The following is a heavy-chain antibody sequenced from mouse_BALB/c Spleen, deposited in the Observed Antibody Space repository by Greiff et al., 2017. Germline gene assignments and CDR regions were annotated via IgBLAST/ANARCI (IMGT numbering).Heavy chain of an antibody. D-gene: IGHD2-14*01. CDR2: INPSTGYT. CDR3: ARNPAYYRYDDY. J-gene: IGHJ2*01. V-gene: IGHV1-7*01. CDR1: GYTFTSYW. Sequence: QVQLKQSGAELAKPGASVKMSCKASGYTFTSYWMHWVKQRPGQGLEWIGYINPSTGYTEYNQKFKDKATLTADKSSSTAYMQLSSLTSEDSAVYYCARNPAYYRYDDYWGQGTTLTVSS.